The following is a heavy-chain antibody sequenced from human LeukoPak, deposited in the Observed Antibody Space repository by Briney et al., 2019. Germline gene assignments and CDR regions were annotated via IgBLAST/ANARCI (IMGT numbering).Heavy chain of an antibody. J-gene: IGHJ4*02. Sequence: SETLSLTCTVSRGSISSSSYYWGWIRQPPGKGLEWIGSIYYSGSTYYNPSLKSRVTISLDTTKNQISLKLTSVTAADTAVYYCARPKAAGPWSFDYWGQGTLVTVSS. CDR3: ARPKAAGPWSFDY. D-gene: IGHD6-13*01. CDR2: IYYSGST. V-gene: IGHV4-39*01. CDR1: RGSISSSSYY.